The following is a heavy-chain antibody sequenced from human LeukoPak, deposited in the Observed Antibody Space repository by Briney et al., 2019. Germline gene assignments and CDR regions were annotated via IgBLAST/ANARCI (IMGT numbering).Heavy chain of an antibody. CDR3: ARRGIRVWFDP. Sequence: SETLSLTCTVSGGSISSSSYYWGWIRQLPGKGLEWIGSIYYSGSTYYNPSLKSRVTISVDTSKNQFSLKLSSVTAADTAVYYCARRGIRVWFDPWGQGTLVTVSS. D-gene: IGHD3-16*01. CDR1: GGSISSSSYY. V-gene: IGHV4-39*01. CDR2: IYYSGST. J-gene: IGHJ5*02.